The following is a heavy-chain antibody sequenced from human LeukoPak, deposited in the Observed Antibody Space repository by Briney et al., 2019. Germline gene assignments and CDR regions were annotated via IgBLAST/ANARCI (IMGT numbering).Heavy chain of an antibody. D-gene: IGHD6-19*01. CDR3: ARRDISSGWSFDY. Sequence: PSEPLSRTCTVPGGSISNYHWSWIGQPAGKGPAAIGQIHTSGSTNYNPPLKSRVTMSIDTTEDQVSLTIRSVTAADTAFYYCARRDISSGWSFDYWGQGTLVAVSS. CDR1: GGSISNYH. V-gene: IGHV4-4*07. CDR2: IHTSGST. J-gene: IGHJ4*02.